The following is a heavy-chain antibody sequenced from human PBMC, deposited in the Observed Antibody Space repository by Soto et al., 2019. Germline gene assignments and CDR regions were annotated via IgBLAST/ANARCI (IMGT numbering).Heavy chain of an antibody. V-gene: IGHV1-18*01. D-gene: IGHD3-3*01. J-gene: IGHJ5*02. Sequence: HLVQSRAEVRKPGASVRVSCKASGYTFTSYGVSWVRQAPGQGLEWMGWISTYNGNTKYAQKFQDRVIMTTDTSTSTAYMELRSLRSDDTAGYYCAIDISYAFWSGDTDWFDPWGQGTLVTVSS. CDR3: AIDISYAFWSGDTDWFDP. CDR2: ISTYNGNT. CDR1: GYTFTSYG.